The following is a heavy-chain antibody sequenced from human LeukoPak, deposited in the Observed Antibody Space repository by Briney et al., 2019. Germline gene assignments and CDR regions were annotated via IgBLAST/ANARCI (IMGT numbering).Heavy chain of an antibody. Sequence: ASVKVSCKASGYTFTSCDINWVRQATGQGLEWMGWMNPNNGNTSYGQRFQGRITMTRDISIGTAYMELSNLTSEDTAIYYCTRGSSGRRDNWGQGTLVTVSA. CDR3: TRGSSGRRDN. D-gene: IGHD6-19*01. CDR1: GYTFTSCD. CDR2: MNPNNGNT. J-gene: IGHJ4*02. V-gene: IGHV1-8*01.